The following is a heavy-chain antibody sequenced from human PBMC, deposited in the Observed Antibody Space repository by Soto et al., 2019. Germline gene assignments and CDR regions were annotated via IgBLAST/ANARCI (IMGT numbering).Heavy chain of an antibody. CDR1: GYTFTSYA. V-gene: IGHV1-3*01. CDR3: ARAFGGVYAFDI. Sequence: QVQLVQSGAEVKKPGASVKVSCKASGYTFTSYAMHWVRQAPGQRLEWMGWINAGNGNTKYSQKFQGRVTITRDTSASTAYMELSSQRSEDTAVYYCARAFGGVYAFDIWGQGTMVTVSS. D-gene: IGHD3-16*01. CDR2: INAGNGNT. J-gene: IGHJ3*02.